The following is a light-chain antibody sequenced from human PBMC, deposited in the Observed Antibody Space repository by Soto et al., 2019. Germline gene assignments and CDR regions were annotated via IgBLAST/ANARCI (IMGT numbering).Light chain of an antibody. V-gene: IGKV3-20*01. CDR3: QQTFHSPRT. CDR1: RSVISNF. CDR2: DSS. J-gene: IGKJ2*01. Sequence: EIVLTQSPDTLSLSPGETASLSCWASRSVISNFLAWYQQRRGQPPRLLIYDSSKRATGIPARFTGSGSGTAFTLTISRVEPGDSPVYYCQQTFHSPRTFGQGTSLEIK.